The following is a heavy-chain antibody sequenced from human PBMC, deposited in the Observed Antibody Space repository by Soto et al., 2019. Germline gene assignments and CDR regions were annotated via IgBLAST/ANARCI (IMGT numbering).Heavy chain of an antibody. J-gene: IGHJ6*02. CDR1: GGSVSGYY. D-gene: IGHD1-26*01. CDR2: IFYRGTT. CDR3: TRHAIRARLQYGMDV. Sequence: PSETLSLTCTVSGGSVSGYYWSWIRQSPGRGLEWLGYIFYRGTTLYSPSVQSRLSITVDTSKNQFSLKMRSVTAAGTAIYYCTRHAIRARLQYGMDVWGRGTTVTVPS. V-gene: IGHV4-59*02.